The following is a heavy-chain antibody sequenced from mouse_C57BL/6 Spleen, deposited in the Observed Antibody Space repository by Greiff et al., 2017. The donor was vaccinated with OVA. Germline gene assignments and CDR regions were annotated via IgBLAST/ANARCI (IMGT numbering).Heavy chain of an antibody. V-gene: IGHV1-54*01. J-gene: IGHJ2*01. CDR2: INPGSGGT. CDR3: ARSDYDYDAPYFDY. CDR1: GYAFTNYL. Sequence: VQLQESGAELVRPGTSVKVSCKASGYAFTNYLIEWVKQRPGQGLEWIGVINPGSGGTNYNEKFKGKATLTADKSSSTAYMQLSSLTSEDSAVYFCARSDYDYDAPYFDYWGQGTTLTVSS. D-gene: IGHD2-4*01.